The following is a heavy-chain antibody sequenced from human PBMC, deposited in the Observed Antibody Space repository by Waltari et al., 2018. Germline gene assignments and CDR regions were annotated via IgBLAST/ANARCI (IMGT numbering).Heavy chain of an antibody. CDR2: ISGSGGST. D-gene: IGHD3-3*01. V-gene: IGHV3-23*01. CDR1: GFTFSRYA. CDR3: ATRTLRFLEPDY. Sequence: EVQLLESGGGLVQPGGSLRLSCSASGFTFSRYAMSWVRQAPGKGLEWVSAISGSGGSTYYADSVKGRFTISRDNSKNTLYLQMNSLRAEDTAVYYCATRTLRFLEPDYWGQGTLVTVSS. J-gene: IGHJ4*02.